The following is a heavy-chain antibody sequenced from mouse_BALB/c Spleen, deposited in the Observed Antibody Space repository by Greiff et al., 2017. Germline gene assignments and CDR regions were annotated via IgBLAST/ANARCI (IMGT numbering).Heavy chain of an antibody. D-gene: IGHD2-1*01. Sequence: EVQLVESGGGLVQPGGSRKLSCAASGFTFSSYGMSWVRQTPDKRLEWVATISSGGSYTYYPDSVKGRFTISRDNAKNTLYLQMSSLKSEDTAMYYCARPDYYGNYTLFDYWGQGTLVTVSA. J-gene: IGHJ3*01. CDR2: ISSGGSYT. CDR1: GFTFSSYG. V-gene: IGHV5-6*01. CDR3: ARPDYYGNYTLFDY.